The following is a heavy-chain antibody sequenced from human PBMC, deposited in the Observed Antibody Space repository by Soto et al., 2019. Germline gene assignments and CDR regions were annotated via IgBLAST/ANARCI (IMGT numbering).Heavy chain of an antibody. V-gene: IGHV6-1*01. CDR3: VRGINSALDV. CDR2: TYYESRWRE. J-gene: IGHJ3*01. CDR1: GDNVANSNVA. D-gene: IGHD5-18*01. Sequence: QVQVQQSGQGLVKPSQTLSLTCAISGDNVANSNVAWNWVRLSPSRGLEWLGRTYYESRWREDYAVSVRGRMTVSSDTSRNQFSLQLNFMTPEDTAVYFCVRGINSALDVWGRGTLVTVSS.